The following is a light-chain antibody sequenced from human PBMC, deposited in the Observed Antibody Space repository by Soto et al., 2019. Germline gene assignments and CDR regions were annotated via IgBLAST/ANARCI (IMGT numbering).Light chain of an antibody. Sequence: EIVMTQSPATLSVSPGERATLSCRACQSVSSNLAWYQQKPGQAPRLIIYGASTRATGIPARFSGSGSGTEFTLTIGSLQSGDSAVYYCQQYNNWPQVTFGGGTKVEIK. CDR3: QQYNNWPQVT. J-gene: IGKJ4*01. CDR1: QSVSSN. V-gene: IGKV3-15*01. CDR2: GAS.